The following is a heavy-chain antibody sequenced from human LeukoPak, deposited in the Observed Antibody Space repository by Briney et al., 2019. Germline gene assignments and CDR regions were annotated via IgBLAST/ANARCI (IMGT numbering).Heavy chain of an antibody. D-gene: IGHD3-9*01. J-gene: IGHJ2*01. Sequence: NASETLSLTCTVSGGSISSSSYYWGWIRQPPGKGLGWIGSIYYSGSTYYNPSLKSRVTISVDTSKNQFSLKLSSVTAADTAVYYCAREGGVLRYFDWSQTPHWYFDLWGRGTLVTVSS. V-gene: IGHV4-39*07. CDR2: IYYSGST. CDR1: GGSISSSSYY. CDR3: AREGGVLRYFDWSQTPHWYFDL.